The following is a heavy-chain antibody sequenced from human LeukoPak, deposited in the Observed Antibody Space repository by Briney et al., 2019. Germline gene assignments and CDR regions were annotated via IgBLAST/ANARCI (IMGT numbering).Heavy chain of an antibody. V-gene: IGHV3-23*01. CDR1: GFTFSNYA. D-gene: IGHD4-17*01. Sequence: PGGSLRLSCVASGFTFSNYAMSWVRQAPGKGLEWVSAISASGGSTYYADSVKGRFTISRDNSKNTLYLQMNSLRAEDTAVYYCARDNDYGGYYFDYWGQGTLVTVSS. J-gene: IGHJ4*02. CDR2: ISASGGST. CDR3: ARDNDYGGYYFDY.